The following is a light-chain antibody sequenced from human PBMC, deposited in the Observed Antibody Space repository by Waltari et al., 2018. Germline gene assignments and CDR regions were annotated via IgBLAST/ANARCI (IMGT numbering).Light chain of an antibody. J-gene: IGKJ1*01. CDR1: QSISSN. V-gene: IGKV3-15*01. CDR3: QQYNNWPGT. CDR2: GAS. Sequence: EIVMTQSPATLSVSPGERATLSCRASQSISSNLAWYQQSPGQAPRLLIYGASTGATGIPARFSGSGSGTEFTLTITSLQSEDFAVYYCQQYNNWPGTFGQGTKVEIK.